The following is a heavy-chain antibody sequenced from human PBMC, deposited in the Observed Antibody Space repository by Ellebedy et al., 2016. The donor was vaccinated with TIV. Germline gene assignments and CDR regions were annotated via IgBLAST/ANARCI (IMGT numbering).Heavy chain of an antibody. Sequence: SETLSLTCAVYGGSFSGYYWSWIRQPPGKGLEWIGEINHSGSTNYNPSLKSRVTISVDTSKNQFSLKLSSVTAADTAVYYCASPNYYYGSGRDAFDIWGQGTMVTVSS. CDR3: ASPNYYYGSGRDAFDI. J-gene: IGHJ3*02. D-gene: IGHD3-10*01. V-gene: IGHV4-34*01. CDR2: INHSGST. CDR1: GGSFSGYY.